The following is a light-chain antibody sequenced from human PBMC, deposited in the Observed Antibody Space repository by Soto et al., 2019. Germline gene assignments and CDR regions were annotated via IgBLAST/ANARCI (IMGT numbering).Light chain of an antibody. V-gene: IGKV1-9*01. Sequence: DIQLTQSPSFLSACVGDRVTITCRASQGISSDLAWYQQKPGKAPTLLIYAASALQTGVPSRFSGSGSATEFTLTISSLQPEDCATYCCQQLNTYPITFGQGTRLDIK. J-gene: IGKJ5*01. CDR2: AAS. CDR3: QQLNTYPIT. CDR1: QGISSD.